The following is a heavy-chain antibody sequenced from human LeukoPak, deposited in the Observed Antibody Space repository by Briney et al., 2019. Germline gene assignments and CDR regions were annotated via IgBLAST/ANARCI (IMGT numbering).Heavy chain of an antibody. V-gene: IGHV4-61*02. Sequence: PSQTLSLTCTVSGGSISRGSYYWSWIRQPAGKGLEWIVRIYTSGSTNYNPSLKSRVTISVDTSKNQFSLKLSSVTAADTAVYYCARSSGWYMRDWYFDLWGRGTLVTVSS. CDR1: GGSISRGSYY. J-gene: IGHJ2*01. CDR2: IYTSGST. CDR3: ARSSGWYMRDWYFDL. D-gene: IGHD6-19*01.